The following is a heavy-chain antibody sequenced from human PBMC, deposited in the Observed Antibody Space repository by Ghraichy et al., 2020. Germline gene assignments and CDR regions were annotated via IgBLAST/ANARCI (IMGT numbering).Heavy chain of an antibody. CDR3: GGYAGY. J-gene: IGHJ4*02. CDR1: GFTFSSHS. V-gene: IGHV3-64D*06. Sequence: GGSLRLSCSASGFTFSSHSMHWVRQAPGKGLEYVSAISNSGYSTYYADSVKGRFTISRDNSKNTLYLQMSSLRAEDTAVYYCGGYAGYWGQGTLVRVSS. D-gene: IGHD5-12*01. CDR2: ISNSGYST.